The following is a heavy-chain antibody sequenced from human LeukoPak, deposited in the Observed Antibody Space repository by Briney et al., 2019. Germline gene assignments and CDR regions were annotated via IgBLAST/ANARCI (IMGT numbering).Heavy chain of an antibody. J-gene: IGHJ6*03. D-gene: IGHD5-18*01. CDR3: ARDLGGYSSGSYFYYMDV. CDR1: GASITTYY. Sequence: PSETLSLTCTVSGASITTYYWSWIRQPAGKGLEWIGRIFTGGTTNYNPPLKSRVTMSVDTSENQLSLKLSSVTAADTAVYYCARDLGGYSSGSYFYYMDVWGKGTTVTVSS. CDR2: IFTGGTT. V-gene: IGHV4-4*07.